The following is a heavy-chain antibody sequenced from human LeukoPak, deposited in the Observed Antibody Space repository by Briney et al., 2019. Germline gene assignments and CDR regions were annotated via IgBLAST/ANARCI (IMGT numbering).Heavy chain of an antibody. CDR3: ARDDSRGSVVYFDY. V-gene: IGHV4-59*12. CDR1: GGSISSYY. Sequence: SETLSLTCTVSGGSISSYYWSWIRQPPGKGLEWIGYIYYSGSTNYNPSLKSRVTMSIDTSKNQFSLTLTSVTAADTAVYYCARDDSRGSVVYFDYWGQGTLATVSS. J-gene: IGHJ4*02. D-gene: IGHD4-23*01. CDR2: IYYSGST.